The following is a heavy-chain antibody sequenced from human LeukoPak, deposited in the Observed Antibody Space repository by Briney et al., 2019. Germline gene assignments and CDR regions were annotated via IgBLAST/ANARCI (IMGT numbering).Heavy chain of an antibody. CDR1: GYTFTGYY. J-gene: IGHJ4*02. CDR2: INPNSGGT. Sequence: GASVKVSCKASGYTFTGYYMHWVRQAPGQGLEWMGWINPNSGGTNYAQKFQGRVTMTRDTSISTAYMELSRLRSDDTAVHYCARGPTIFGVVIPLFDYWGQGTLVTVSS. D-gene: IGHD3-3*01. V-gene: IGHV1-2*02. CDR3: ARGPTIFGVVIPLFDY.